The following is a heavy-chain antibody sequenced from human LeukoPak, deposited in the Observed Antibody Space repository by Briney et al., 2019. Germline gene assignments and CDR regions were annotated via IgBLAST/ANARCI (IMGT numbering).Heavy chain of an antibody. CDR2: ISASGIST. Sequence: PGGSLRLSCAASGFTFSNYAMSWVRQAPGKGLGWVSAISASGISTYYADSVKGRFTISRDNSKNTLYLQMNSLRAEDTAVYYCASRPTPGTMIVAWGQGTLVTVSS. CDR1: GFTFSNYA. V-gene: IGHV3-23*01. J-gene: IGHJ5*02. CDR3: ASRPTPGTMIVA. D-gene: IGHD3-22*01.